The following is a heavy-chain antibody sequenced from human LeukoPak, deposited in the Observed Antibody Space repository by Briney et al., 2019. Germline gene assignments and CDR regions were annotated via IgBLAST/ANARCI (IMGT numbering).Heavy chain of an antibody. Sequence: PGGSLRLSCAASGFTFSSYWMHWVRQAPGKGLVWVPRINSDGSTTSYADSVKGRFTISRDNAKNTLYLQMNSLRAEDTAVYYCASVSGWYGQYFQHWGQGTLVTVSS. V-gene: IGHV3-74*01. CDR1: GFTFSSYW. D-gene: IGHD6-19*01. CDR3: ASVSGWYGQYFQH. J-gene: IGHJ1*01. CDR2: INSDGSTT.